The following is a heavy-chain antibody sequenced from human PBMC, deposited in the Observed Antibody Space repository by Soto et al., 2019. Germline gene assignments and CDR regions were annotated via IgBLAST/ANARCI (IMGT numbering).Heavy chain of an antibody. D-gene: IGHD3-10*01. J-gene: IGHJ4*02. CDR1: GYTFTSYG. V-gene: IGHV1-18*04. Sequence: ASVKVSCKASGYTFTSYGISWERQAPGQGLEWMGWISAYNGNTNYAQKLQGRVTMTTDTSTSTAYMELRSLRSDDTAVYYCARDSWFGELYDYFDYWGQGTLVTVSS. CDR3: ARDSWFGELYDYFDY. CDR2: ISAYNGNT.